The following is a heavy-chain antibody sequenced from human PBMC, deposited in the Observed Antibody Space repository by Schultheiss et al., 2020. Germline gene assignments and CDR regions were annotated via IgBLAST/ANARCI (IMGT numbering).Heavy chain of an antibody. D-gene: IGHD3-9*01. V-gene: IGHV3-23*01. Sequence: GGSLRLSCAASGFTFSSYAMSWVRQAPGKGLEWVSAISGSGGSTYYADSVKGRFTISRDNSKNTLYLQMNSLRAEDTAVYYCARDYDIGDGMDVWGQGTTVTVSS. CDR3: ARDYDIGDGMDV. CDR1: GFTFSSYA. J-gene: IGHJ6*02. CDR2: ISGSGGST.